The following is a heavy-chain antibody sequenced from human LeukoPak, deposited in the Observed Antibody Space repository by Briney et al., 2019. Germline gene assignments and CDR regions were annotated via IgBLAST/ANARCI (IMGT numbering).Heavy chain of an antibody. CDR1: GYSISSGYY. J-gene: IGHJ6*04. D-gene: IGHD3-3*01. CDR3: ARGHARNITMTLDV. CDR2: IYHSGST. Sequence: PSETLSLTCTVSGYSISSGYYWGWIRQPPGKGLEWIGSIYHSGSTNYNPSLKSRVTISVDTSKDQFSLKLSSVTAADTAVYYCARGHARNITMTLDVWGKGTTVTVSS. V-gene: IGHV4-38-2*02.